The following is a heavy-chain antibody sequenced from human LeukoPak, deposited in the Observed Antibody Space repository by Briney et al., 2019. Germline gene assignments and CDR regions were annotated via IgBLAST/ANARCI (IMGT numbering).Heavy chain of an antibody. J-gene: IGHJ4*02. CDR2: IWSDGSNK. V-gene: IGHV3-33*08. CDR1: GFTFSSYG. Sequence: GGSLRLSCGASGFTFSSYGMHWVRQAPGKGLEWVAVIWSDGSNKYYADSVKGRFTISRDNSKNTLYLQMNSLRAEDTAMYYCAGEYEDYFDYWGQGTLVTVSS. CDR3: AGEYEDYFDY. D-gene: IGHD3-3*01.